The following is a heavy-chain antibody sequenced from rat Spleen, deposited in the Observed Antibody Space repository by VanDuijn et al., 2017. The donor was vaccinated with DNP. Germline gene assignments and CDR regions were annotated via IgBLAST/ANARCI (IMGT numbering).Heavy chain of an antibody. V-gene: IGHV3-3*01. D-gene: IGHD5-1*01. CDR3: AVQLGVFDY. Sequence: EVQLQESGPGLVKPSQSLSLTCSVTGYSITSNFKWSWIRKFPGNKLEWMGYINSAGSTDYNPSLKSRISITRDTSKNQFFLQVSSVSSEDTATYYCAVQLGVFDYWGQGVLVTVSS. CDR2: INSAGST. CDR1: GYSITSNFK. J-gene: IGHJ2*01.